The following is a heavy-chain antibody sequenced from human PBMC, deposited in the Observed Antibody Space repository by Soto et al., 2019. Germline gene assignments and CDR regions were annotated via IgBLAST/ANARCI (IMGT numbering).Heavy chain of an antibody. CDR3: ARDILSVGPRANDACDV. D-gene: IGHD2-8*02. CDR1: GFSFSDNL. Sequence: QVQLVQSGAEVRKPGASVNISCRASGFSFSDNLINWVRQAPGQSLEWMGWINPDNGNTSYSQTFQGRVTISMHSSASIAYVEVSDLTSEDTAVYYCARDILSVGPRANDACDVWGQGTMVTVSS. J-gene: IGHJ3*01. CDR2: INPDNGNT. V-gene: IGHV1-3*01.